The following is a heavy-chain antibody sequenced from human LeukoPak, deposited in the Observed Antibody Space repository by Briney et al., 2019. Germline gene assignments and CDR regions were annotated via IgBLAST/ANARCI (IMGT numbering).Heavy chain of an antibody. V-gene: IGHV3-9*01. D-gene: IGHD2-2*01. J-gene: IGHJ5*02. CDR3: AKGRDKYQLLSKNWFDP. CDR2: ISWNSGSI. CDR1: GFTFDDYA. Sequence: SGGSLRLSCAASGFTFDDYAMHWVRQAPGKGLEWGSGISWNSGSIGYADSVKGRFTISRDNAKNSLYLQMNSLRAEDTALYYCAKGRDKYQLLSKNWFDPWGQGTLVTVSS.